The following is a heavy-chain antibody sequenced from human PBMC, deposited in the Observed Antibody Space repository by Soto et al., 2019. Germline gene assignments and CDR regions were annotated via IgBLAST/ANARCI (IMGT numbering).Heavy chain of an antibody. Sequence: EVQLVESGGGLILPGGSLRLCCAASGVTVSNNYMRWVRQAPGKGLEWVSLIYSGGDTHYADSVKGRFTISRDSSKNTVYLQMNSLRAEDTAVYYCARDPPGIAAGGAGAWGQGTLVTVSS. CDR1: GVTVSNNY. CDR2: IYSGGDT. D-gene: IGHD6-13*01. CDR3: ARDPPGIAAGGAGA. V-gene: IGHV3-53*01. J-gene: IGHJ5*02.